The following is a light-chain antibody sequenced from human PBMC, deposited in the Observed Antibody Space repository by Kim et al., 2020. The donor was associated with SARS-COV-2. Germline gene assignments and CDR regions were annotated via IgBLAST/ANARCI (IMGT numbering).Light chain of an antibody. CDR1: SLRSYY. CDR2: GKN. CDR3: NSRDSSGNHLLV. Sequence: SSELTQDPAVSVALGQTVRITCQGDSLRSYYASWYQQKPGQAPVLVIYGKNNRPSGIPDRISGSSSGNTASLTITGAQAEDEADYYCNSRDSSGNHLLVFGGGTQLTVL. V-gene: IGLV3-19*01. J-gene: IGLJ3*02.